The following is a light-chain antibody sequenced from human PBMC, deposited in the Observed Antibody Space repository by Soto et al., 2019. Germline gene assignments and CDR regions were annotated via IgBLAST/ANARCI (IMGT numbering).Light chain of an antibody. CDR1: SSNIGAGYE. J-gene: IGLJ3*02. Sequence: QSVLTQPPSVSGAPGQRVTSSCTGSSSNIGAGYEVHWYQQLPGTAPKLLIYGNSNRPSGVPDRFSGSKSGTSASLAITGLQSEDEADYYCQSYESSLSGWVFGGGTKLTVL. CDR3: QSYESSLSGWV. V-gene: IGLV1-40*01. CDR2: GNS.